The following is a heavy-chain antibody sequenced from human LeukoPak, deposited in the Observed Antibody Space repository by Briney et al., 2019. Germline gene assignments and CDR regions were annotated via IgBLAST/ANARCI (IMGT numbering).Heavy chain of an antibody. CDR2: MNVDGSDK. V-gene: IGHV3-7*03. D-gene: IGHD6-13*01. Sequence: GGSLRLSCGASGFTFSNHWMGWVRQAPENGLEWVAIMNVDGSDKYHLDSVKGRFTISRDNAKNSLYLQMNSLGAEDTALYYCARDDVGSSWYAVDYWGQGTLVTVSS. CDR1: GFTFSNHW. J-gene: IGHJ4*02. CDR3: ARDDVGSSWYAVDY.